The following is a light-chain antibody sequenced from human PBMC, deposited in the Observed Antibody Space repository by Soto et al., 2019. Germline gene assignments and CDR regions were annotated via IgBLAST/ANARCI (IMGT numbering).Light chain of an antibody. J-gene: IGKJ3*01. CDR3: QQYGSSRVFT. V-gene: IGKV3-20*01. Sequence: EIVLTQSPGTLSLSPGERATLSCRASQSVSSSYLAWYQQKPGQAPRLLIYGASSRATGIPDRFSGSGSGTDFTLTISRLEPEDFAMYYCQQYGSSRVFTFGPGTKVDIK. CDR2: GAS. CDR1: QSVSSSY.